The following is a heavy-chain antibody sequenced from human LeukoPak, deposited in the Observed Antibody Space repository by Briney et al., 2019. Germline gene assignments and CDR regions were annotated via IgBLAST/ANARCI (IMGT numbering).Heavy chain of an antibody. V-gene: IGHV3-53*01. CDR1: GFPLSSNY. D-gene: IGHD2-15*01. CDR3: ARGYCSGGSCYTLWFDP. J-gene: IGHJ5*02. Sequence: PGGSLSLSCAASGFPLSSNYMSWVRQAPGKGLEWVSVIYSGGSTYYADSVKGRFTISRDNSKNTLYLQMNSLRAEDTAVCYCARGYCSGGSCYTLWFDPWGQGTLVTVSS. CDR2: IYSGGST.